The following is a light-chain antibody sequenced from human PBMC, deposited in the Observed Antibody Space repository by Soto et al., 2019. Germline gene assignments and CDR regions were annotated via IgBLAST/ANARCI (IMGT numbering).Light chain of an antibody. Sequence: EIVMTQSPATLSVSPGERATLSCRASQSVSSNLAWYQQKPGQAPSLLIYGASTRATGIPDRFSGSGSGTDFTLTISRLEPEDFAVYFCQQYGSSPRYTFGQGTKLEIK. CDR3: QQYGSSPRYT. V-gene: IGKV3-20*01. CDR1: QSVSSN. CDR2: GAS. J-gene: IGKJ2*01.